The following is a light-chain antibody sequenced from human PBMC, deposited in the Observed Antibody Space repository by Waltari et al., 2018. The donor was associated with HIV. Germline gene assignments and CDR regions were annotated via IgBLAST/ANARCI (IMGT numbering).Light chain of an antibody. Sequence: QSALTQPASVSGSPGQSITISCTGANTDIGHYNLVSWYRQHPGKAPQLVIYGVNTRPSGVSDRFSGSKSGNTASLTISSLQAEDEADYYCSSYTNTDILLFGGGTKLTVL. J-gene: IGLJ2*01. CDR1: NTDIGHYNL. CDR3: SSYTNTDILL. CDR2: GVN. V-gene: IGLV2-14*01.